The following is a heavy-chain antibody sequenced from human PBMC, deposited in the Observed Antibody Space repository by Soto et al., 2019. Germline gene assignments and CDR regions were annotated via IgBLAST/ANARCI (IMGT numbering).Heavy chain of an antibody. J-gene: IGHJ6*02. CDR3: AKDLVRIAARSYYYYYGMDV. Sequence: QVQLVESGGGVVQPGRSLRLSCAASGFTFSSYGMHGFRQAPGKGLEWVAVISYDGSNKYYADSVKGRFTISRDNSKNTLYLQMNSLRAEDTAVYYCAKDLVRIAARSYYYYYGMDVWGQGTTVTVSS. V-gene: IGHV3-30*18. D-gene: IGHD6-6*01. CDR2: ISYDGSNK. CDR1: GFTFSSYG.